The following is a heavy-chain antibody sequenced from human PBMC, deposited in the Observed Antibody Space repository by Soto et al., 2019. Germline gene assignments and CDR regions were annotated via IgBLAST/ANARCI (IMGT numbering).Heavy chain of an antibody. V-gene: IGHV4-30-4*01. CDR2: THYSGVT. D-gene: IGHD3-22*01. CDR1: GDSINTDYF. J-gene: IGHJ5*02. Sequence: SETVSLTCTVSGDSINTDYFCSWIRQPPGKGLEWIVHTHYSGVTFNSPSLRSRLALSVDTSKNQFSLRLSSVTAADTAVYYCARDTAAKYSDSHSYYPHLDPWAQGTLVPVSS. CDR3: ARDTAAKYSDSHSYYPHLDP.